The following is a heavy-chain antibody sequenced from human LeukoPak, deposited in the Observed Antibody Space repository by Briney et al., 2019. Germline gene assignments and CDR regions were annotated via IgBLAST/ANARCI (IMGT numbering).Heavy chain of an antibody. CDR1: GGSFSGYY. Sequence: PSETLSLTCAVYGGSFSGYYWSWIRQPPGKGLEWIGEINHSGSTNYNPSLKSRVTISVDTSKNQFSLKLSSVTAADTAAYYCARHMYYDFWSPFDYWGQGTLVTVSS. J-gene: IGHJ4*02. CDR2: INHSGST. CDR3: ARHMYYDFWSPFDY. V-gene: IGHV4-34*01. D-gene: IGHD3-3*01.